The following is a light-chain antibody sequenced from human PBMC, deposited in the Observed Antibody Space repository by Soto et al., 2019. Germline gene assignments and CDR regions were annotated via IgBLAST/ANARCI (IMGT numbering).Light chain of an antibody. CDR3: QQYNNWSRT. CDR2: GTS. Sequence: EIVMTQSPATLSVSPGERATLSCRASQSVSSNLAWYQQKPGQAPRLLIYGTSTRATGIPARFSGSGSGTEFTLTISSLQSEDFAVYYGQQYNNWSRTFGQGTKLESK. CDR1: QSVSSN. J-gene: IGKJ2*02. V-gene: IGKV3-15*01.